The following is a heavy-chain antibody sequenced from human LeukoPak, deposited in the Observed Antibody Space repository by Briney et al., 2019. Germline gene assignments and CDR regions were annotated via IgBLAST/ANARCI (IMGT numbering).Heavy chain of an antibody. CDR2: INPNTGDR. Sequence: AASLKVSCKASGYTFTNYHINWVRQAPGQGLEWMGWINPNTGDRGYAQKFQGRVSITSDTSISTAYMELGSPRSEDTAVYFCARTTSLTASGYDYWGQGALGTVSS. J-gene: IGHJ4*02. CDR1: GYTFTNYH. V-gene: IGHV1-8*03. CDR3: ARTTSLTASGYDY. D-gene: IGHD4-17*01.